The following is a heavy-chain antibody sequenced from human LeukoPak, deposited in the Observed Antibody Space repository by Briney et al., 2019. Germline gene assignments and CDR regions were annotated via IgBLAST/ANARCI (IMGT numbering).Heavy chain of an antibody. V-gene: IGHV3-66*01. CDR2: IYSGGST. Sequence: GGSLRLSCAVSGFTVSSNHMSWVRQAPGKGLEWVSIIYSGGSTYHADSVKGRFTISRDNSKNTLYLQMNSLSTEDTAVYYCAKVRYCSGVNCYPDDNWGQGTLVTVSS. CDR3: AKVRYCSGVNCYPDDN. J-gene: IGHJ4*02. D-gene: IGHD2-15*01. CDR1: GFTVSSNH.